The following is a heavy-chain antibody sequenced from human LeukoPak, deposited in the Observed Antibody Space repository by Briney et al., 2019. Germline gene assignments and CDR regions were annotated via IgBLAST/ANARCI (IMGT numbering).Heavy chain of an antibody. V-gene: IGHV1-8*01. J-gene: IGHJ6*04. CDR1: GYTFTSYD. Sequence: ASVKVSCKASGYTFTSYDINWVRQATGQGLEWMGWMNPNSGNTGYAQKFQGRVTMTRNTSISTAYMELSSLRSEDTAVYYCAGGRATGISGDVWGKGTTVTVSS. CDR3: AGGRATGISGDV. D-gene: IGHD1-1*01. CDR2: MNPNSGNT.